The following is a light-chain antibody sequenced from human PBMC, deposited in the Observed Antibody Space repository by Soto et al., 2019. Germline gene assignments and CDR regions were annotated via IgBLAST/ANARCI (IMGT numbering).Light chain of an antibody. J-gene: IGKJ4*01. CDR2: GAS. Sequence: VLTQSPATLSLSPGERATLSCRASQSISTYLAWYQQKPGQAPRLLIYGASTRDTHIPDRFSGTGSETEFTLSVSSLQSEDFAIYYCQQYYDWPLVTFGGGTRVEI. CDR1: QSISTY. CDR3: QQYYDWPLVT. V-gene: IGKV3-15*01.